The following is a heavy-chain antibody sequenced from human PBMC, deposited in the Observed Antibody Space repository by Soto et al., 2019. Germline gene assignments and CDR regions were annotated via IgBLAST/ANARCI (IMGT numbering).Heavy chain of an antibody. CDR3: AGELTAFGMGV. CDR2: LNSDGTDT. J-gene: IGHJ6*02. D-gene: IGHD3-9*01. V-gene: IGHV3-74*01. Sequence: EVQLVESGGGLVQPGGSLRLSCAASGFSFSSYWMHWVRQAPGSGLVWVSRLNSDGTDTDYADSVKGRFTISRDTAKHTLSLQTTSLRTEDTAVYYCAGELTAFGMGVWGHGTTVTVSS. CDR1: GFSFSSYW.